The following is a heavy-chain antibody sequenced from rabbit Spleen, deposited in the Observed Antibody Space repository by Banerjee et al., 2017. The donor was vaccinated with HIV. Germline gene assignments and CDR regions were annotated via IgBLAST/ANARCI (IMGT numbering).Heavy chain of an antibody. V-gene: IGHV1S45*01. Sequence: QEQLEESGGDLVKPEGSLTLTCTASGFSFSSGYDMCWVRQAPGKGLEWIGCIYTGSSGNTYYASWAKGRFTISKTSSTTVTLQMTSLTAADTATYFCARGSGYYGTRLDLWGPGTLVTVS. J-gene: IGHJ3*01. CDR2: IYTGSSGNT. CDR3: ARGSGYYGTRLDL. D-gene: IGHD1-1*01. CDR1: GFSFSSGYD.